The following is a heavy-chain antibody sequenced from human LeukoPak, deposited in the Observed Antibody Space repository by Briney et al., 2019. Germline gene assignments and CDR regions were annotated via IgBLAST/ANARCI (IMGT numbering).Heavy chain of an antibody. CDR1: GGSISSYY. V-gene: IGHV4-4*07. Sequence: KTSETLSLTCTVSGGSISSYYWSWIRQPAGKGLERIGRIYTSGSTSYNPSLKSRVTMSVDTSKNQFSLKLSSVTAADTAVYYCSRGGRYNYNSVAYFDPWGQGTLVTVSS. CDR3: SRGGRYNYNSVAYFDP. J-gene: IGHJ5*02. CDR2: IYTSGST. D-gene: IGHD1-1*01.